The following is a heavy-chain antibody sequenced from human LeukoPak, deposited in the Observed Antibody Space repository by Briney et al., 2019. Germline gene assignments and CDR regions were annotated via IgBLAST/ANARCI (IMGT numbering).Heavy chain of an antibody. CDR3: AKGDGDYLDY. J-gene: IGHJ4*02. D-gene: IGHD3-16*01. V-gene: IGHV3-43D*03. CDR2: ISWDGGST. CDR1: GFTFDDYA. Sequence: GGSLRLSCAASGFTFDDYAMHWVRQAPGKGLEWVSLISWDGGSTYYADSVKGRFTISRDNSKNSLYLQMNSLRAEDTALYYCAKGDGDYLDYWGQGTLVTVSS.